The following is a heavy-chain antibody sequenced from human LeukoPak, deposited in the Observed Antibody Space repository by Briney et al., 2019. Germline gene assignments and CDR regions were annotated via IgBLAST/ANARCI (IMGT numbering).Heavy chain of an antibody. CDR1: GGSIRSTSFH. V-gene: IGHV4-39*01. CDR3: ARLRYTNLYYYYYMDV. J-gene: IGHJ6*03. D-gene: IGHD1-14*01. CDR2: IYYSGST. Sequence: SETLSLTCTVSGGSIRSTSFHWGWIRQPPGQGLEWIGSIYYSGSTYYNPSLKSRVTISVDTSKNQFSLKLSSMTAADTGVYYCARLRYTNLYYYYYMDVWGKGTTATVSS.